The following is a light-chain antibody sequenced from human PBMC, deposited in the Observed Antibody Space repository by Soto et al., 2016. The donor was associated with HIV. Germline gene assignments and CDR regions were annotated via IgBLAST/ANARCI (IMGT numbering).Light chain of an antibody. CDR3: DSRDSSGNHLI. Sequence: SSELTQDPAVSVALGQTVRITCQGDSLRSYYGSWYQQKPGQAPVLVIYGKNSRPSGIPDRLSGSTSGNTASLTITGAQAEDEADYYCDSRDSSGNHLIFGGGTKLTVL. J-gene: IGLJ2*01. CDR1: SLRSYY. V-gene: IGLV3-19*01. CDR2: GKN.